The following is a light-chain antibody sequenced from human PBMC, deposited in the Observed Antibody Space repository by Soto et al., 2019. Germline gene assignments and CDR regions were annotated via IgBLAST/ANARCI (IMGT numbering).Light chain of an antibody. J-gene: IGKJ1*01. CDR2: DAS. Sequence: DIQMTQSPSTLSASVGDRVTITCRASQSISSWLAWYQQKPGKAPKLLIYDASSLESGVPSRFSGSGSGTEFPLTISSLLPDDFADYYCQQYNSYWTFGQGTKVEIK. V-gene: IGKV1-5*01. CDR1: QSISSW. CDR3: QQYNSYWT.